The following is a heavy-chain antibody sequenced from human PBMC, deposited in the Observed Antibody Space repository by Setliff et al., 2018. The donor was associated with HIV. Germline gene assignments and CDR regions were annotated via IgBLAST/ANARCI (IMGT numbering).Heavy chain of an antibody. CDR2: ISASGGSI. V-gene: IGHV3-23*01. CDR1: GFTFSSYA. D-gene: IGHD6-19*01. CDR3: AKGGANGWYGGYFQH. Sequence: GGSLRLSCAASGFTFSSYAMSWVRQAPGKGLEWVSGISASGGSIYYADSVKGRFTISRDNSKNALYLQMSSLRAEDTAVYYCAKGGANGWYGGYFQHWGQGTLV. J-gene: IGHJ1*01.